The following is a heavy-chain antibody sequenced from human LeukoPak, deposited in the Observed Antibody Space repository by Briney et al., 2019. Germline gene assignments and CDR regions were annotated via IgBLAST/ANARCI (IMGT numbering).Heavy chain of an antibody. CDR3: AKDVAGDYYGSGSYPGV. J-gene: IGHJ6*04. V-gene: IGHV3-33*06. CDR2: IWYDGRNK. D-gene: IGHD3-10*01. Sequence: PGGSLRLSCAASGFTFSSYGMHWVRQAPGKGLEWVAVIWYDGRNKYYADSVKGRFTIPRDNSKNTLYLQMNSLRAEDTAVYYCAKDVAGDYYGSGSYPGVWGKGTTVTVSS. CDR1: GFTFSSYG.